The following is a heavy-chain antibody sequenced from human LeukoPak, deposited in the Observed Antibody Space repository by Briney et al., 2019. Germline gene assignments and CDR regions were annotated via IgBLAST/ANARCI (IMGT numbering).Heavy chain of an antibody. J-gene: IGHJ6*03. V-gene: IGHV3-48*03. D-gene: IGHD6-13*01. CDR1: GFTFSSFE. Sequence: GGSLRLSCAASGFTFSSFEMNWVRQAPGKGLEWLSHISTSGSTKYYANSVKGRFTISRDNAENSVYLQMSSLTAEDTGLYYCARDGTTAVGWVYMDVWGKGTTVTVSS. CDR3: ARDGTTAVGWVYMDV. CDR2: ISTSGSTK.